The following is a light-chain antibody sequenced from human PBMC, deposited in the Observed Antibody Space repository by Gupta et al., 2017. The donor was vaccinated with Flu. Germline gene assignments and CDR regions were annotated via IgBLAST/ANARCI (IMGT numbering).Light chain of an antibody. CDR3: QQRSNWRLT. J-gene: IGKJ4*01. V-gene: IGKV3-11*01. CDR2: DAS. CDR1: QSVSSY. Sequence: EIVLTQSPATLSLSPGERATPSCRASQSVSSYLAWYQQKPCQAPRLFIYDASNRATGIPARFSGSGSGTDFTLTISILEPEDFAIYFCQQRSNWRLTFGGGTKVELK.